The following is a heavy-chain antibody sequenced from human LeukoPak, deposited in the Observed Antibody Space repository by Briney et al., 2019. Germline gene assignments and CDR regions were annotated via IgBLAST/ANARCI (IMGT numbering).Heavy chain of an antibody. CDR3: AREPHYYDSSGYYYGGGGPPFDY. CDR2: ISAYNGNT. Sequence: ASVKVSCKASGYTFTSYGISWVRQAPGQGLEWMGWISAYNGNTNYAQKLQGRVTMTTDTFTSTAYMELRSLRSDDKAVYYCAREPHYYDSSGYYYGGGGPPFDYWGQGTLVTVSS. D-gene: IGHD3-22*01. V-gene: IGHV1-18*01. CDR1: GYTFTSYG. J-gene: IGHJ4*02.